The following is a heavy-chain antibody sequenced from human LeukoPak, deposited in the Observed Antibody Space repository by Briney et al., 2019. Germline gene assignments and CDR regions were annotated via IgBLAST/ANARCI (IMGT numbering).Heavy chain of an antibody. CDR2: IIPILGIA. CDR3: ARAPQYYDILSGPTEGYYFDY. CDR1: GGTFSSYA. J-gene: IGHJ4*02. D-gene: IGHD3-9*01. Sequence: GASVKVSCKASGGTFSSYAISWVRQAPGQGLEWMGGIIPILGIANYAQKFQGRVTITADKSTSTAYMELSSLRSEDTAVYYCARAPQYYDILSGPTEGYYFDYWGQGTLVTVSS. V-gene: IGHV1-69*10.